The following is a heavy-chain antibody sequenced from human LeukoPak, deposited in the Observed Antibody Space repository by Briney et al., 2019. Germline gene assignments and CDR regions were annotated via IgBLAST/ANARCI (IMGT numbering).Heavy chain of an antibody. CDR1: GGTFSSYA. CDR2: IIPIFGTA. V-gene: IGHV1-69*01. Sequence: SVKVSCKASGGTFSSYAISWVRQAPGQGLEWMGGIIPIFGTANYAQKFQGRDTITADESTSTAYMELSSLRSEDTAVYYCASRGRYSGYDFYGMDVWGQGTTVTVSS. D-gene: IGHD5-12*01. CDR3: ASRGRYSGYDFYGMDV. J-gene: IGHJ6*02.